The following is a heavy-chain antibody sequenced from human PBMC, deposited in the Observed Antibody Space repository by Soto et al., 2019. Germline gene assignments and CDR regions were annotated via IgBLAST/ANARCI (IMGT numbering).Heavy chain of an antibody. D-gene: IGHD2-15*01. Sequence: QVQLQESGPGLVKPSQTLSLTCTVSGGSISSGGYYWSWLRQHPGKGLEWIGYIYYSGSTYYNPSLKSRVTISVDTSKNQFSLKLSSVTAADTAVYYCARGSVVAATLFDYWGQGTLVTVSS. CDR1: GGSISSGGYY. J-gene: IGHJ4*02. CDR2: IYYSGST. CDR3: ARGSVVAATLFDY. V-gene: IGHV4-31*03.